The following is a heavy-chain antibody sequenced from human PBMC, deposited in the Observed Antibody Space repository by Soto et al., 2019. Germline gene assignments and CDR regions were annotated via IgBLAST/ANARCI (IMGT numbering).Heavy chain of an antibody. Sequence: GARRLSCAASGFTFSNAWMNWVRQAPGKGLEWVGRIKSKTDGGTTDYAAPVKGRFTISRDDSKNTLYLQMNSLKTEDTAVYYCTTGGIVVVPPYYYYGMDVWGQGTTVTVSS. CDR3: TTGGIVVVPPYYYYGMDV. CDR1: GFTFSNAW. CDR2: IKSKTDGGTT. J-gene: IGHJ6*02. D-gene: IGHD2-2*01. V-gene: IGHV3-15*07.